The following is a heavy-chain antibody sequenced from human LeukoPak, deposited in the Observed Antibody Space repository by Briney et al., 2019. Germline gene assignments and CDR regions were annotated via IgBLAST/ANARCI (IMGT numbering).Heavy chain of an antibody. CDR3: AKDLDGSGMYGGIDS. CDR2: ITASARTT. Sequence: GGSLRLSCEASGFNFRSYGMNWVRQAPGKGLEWVSGITASARTTYYADSVKGRFTISRDNSKNTLSLQMSSLRAEGTAVYYCAKDLDGSGMYGGIDSWGQGTLVTVSS. V-gene: IGHV3-23*01. J-gene: IGHJ4*02. CDR1: GFNFRSYG. D-gene: IGHD6-19*01.